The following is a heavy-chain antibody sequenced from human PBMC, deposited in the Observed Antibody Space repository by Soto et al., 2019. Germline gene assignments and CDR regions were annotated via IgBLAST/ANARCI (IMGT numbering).Heavy chain of an antibody. J-gene: IGHJ4*02. D-gene: IGHD6-19*01. CDR2: IYSGGST. Sequence: EVQLVETGGGLIQPGGSLRLSXAASGFTVSXNYMSWVGQAPGKGLEWVSVIYSGGSTYYADSVKGRFTISRDNSKNTLYLQMNSLRAEDTAVYYCARGKDSSGWTFDYWGQGTLVTVSS. CDR1: GFTVSXNY. CDR3: ARGKDSSGWTFDY. V-gene: IGHV3-53*02.